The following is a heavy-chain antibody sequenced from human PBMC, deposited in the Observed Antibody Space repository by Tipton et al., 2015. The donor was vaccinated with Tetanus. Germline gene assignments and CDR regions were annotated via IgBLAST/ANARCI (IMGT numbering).Heavy chain of an antibody. CDR1: GFAFSSYT. V-gene: IGHV3-21*01. Sequence: SLRLSCAASGFAFSSYTLNWVRQAPGKGLEWVSSLSSTSRNISYSDSMKGRITVSRDNANNLLFLEMRSLRPEDTAVYYCARDYATCLGRALEVWGQGSMVTVSS. CDR3: ARDYATCLGRALEV. CDR2: LSSTSRNI. D-gene: IGHD2-2*01. J-gene: IGHJ3*01.